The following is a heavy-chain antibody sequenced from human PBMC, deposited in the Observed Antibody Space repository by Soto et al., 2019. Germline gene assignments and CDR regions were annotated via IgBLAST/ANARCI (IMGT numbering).Heavy chain of an antibody. J-gene: IGHJ6*02. CDR3: AREISYVDTAMVLGPTEYHYGMDV. D-gene: IGHD5-18*01. CDR1: GGTFSSYA. Sequence: ASVKVSFKASGGTFSSYAIRWVRQAPGQGLEWMGGIIPIFGTANYAQKFQGRVTITADESTSTAYMELSCLRSEDTAVYYCAREISYVDTAMVLGPTEYHYGMDVWCQGTTVTVSS. CDR2: IIPIFGTA. V-gene: IGHV1-69*13.